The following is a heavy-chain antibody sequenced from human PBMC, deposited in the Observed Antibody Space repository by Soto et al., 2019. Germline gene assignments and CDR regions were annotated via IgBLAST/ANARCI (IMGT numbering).Heavy chain of an antibody. D-gene: IGHD2-2*01. J-gene: IGHJ3*02. CDR1: GYTFTSYG. V-gene: IGHV1-18*01. CDR3: ARDNTLGYCSSTSCSDAFAI. Sequence: ASVKVSCKASGYTFTSYGISWVRQAPGQGLEWMGWISAYNGNTNYAQKLQGRVTMTTDTSTSTAYMELRSLRSDDTAVYYCARDNTLGYCSSTSCSDAFAIWGQGTMVTVSS. CDR2: ISAYNGNT.